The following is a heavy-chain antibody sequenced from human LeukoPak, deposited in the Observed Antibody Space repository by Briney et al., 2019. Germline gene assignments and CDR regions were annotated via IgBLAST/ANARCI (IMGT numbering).Heavy chain of an antibody. CDR2: INHSGST. V-gene: IGHV4-34*01. CDR1: GGSFSGYY. J-gene: IGHJ4*02. D-gene: IGHD3-3*01. CDR3: ARTDWSGSFDY. Sequence: SETLSLTCAVYGGSFSGYYWSWIRQPPGKGLEWIGEINHSGSTSYNPSLKSRVTISVDTSKNQFSLKLSSVTAADTAVYYCARTDWSGSFDYWGQGTLVTVSS.